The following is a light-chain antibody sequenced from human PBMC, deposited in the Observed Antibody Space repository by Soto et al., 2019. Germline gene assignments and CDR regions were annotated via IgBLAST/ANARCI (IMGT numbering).Light chain of an antibody. CDR3: QHYNNWTPLT. V-gene: IGKV3-15*01. Sequence: EIVMTQSPATLSVSPGERATISCRASQSVSSNLAWYQQKPGQAPRLLIYGASTRATGIPARFSGSGSGTAFTLTISSLQSEDFAVYSCQHYNNWTPLTFGGGTKVEIK. J-gene: IGKJ4*01. CDR1: QSVSSN. CDR2: GAS.